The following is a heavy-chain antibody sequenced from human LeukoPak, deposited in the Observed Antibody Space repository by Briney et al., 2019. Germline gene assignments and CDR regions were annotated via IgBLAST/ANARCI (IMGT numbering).Heavy chain of an antibody. CDR2: ISSKAYGGTA. V-gene: IGHV3-49*03. CDR3: TRGRSGTVTSA. D-gene: IGHD4-17*01. Sequence: GGSLRLSCTASGFTFGDYAMHWFRQAPGKGLEWVGFISSKAYGGTAEYAASVKGRFTISRDDSKSIAYLQMNSLKTEDTAVYFCTRGRSGTVTSAWGQGTLATVSS. CDR1: GFTFGDYA. J-gene: IGHJ4*02.